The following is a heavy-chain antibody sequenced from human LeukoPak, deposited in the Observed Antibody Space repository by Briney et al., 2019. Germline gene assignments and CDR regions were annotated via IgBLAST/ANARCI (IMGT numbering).Heavy chain of an antibody. J-gene: IGHJ4*02. D-gene: IGHD4-17*01. V-gene: IGHV3-23*01. CDR2: ISGSGGDI. CDR1: GFTFTNYA. CDR3: ATLTVTRVGEDY. Sequence: HSGGSLRLSCGASGFTFTNYAMSWVRQAPGKGLERVSTISGSGGDIYYSDSVKGRFTISRDNSKNTLYLQMNSLRAEDTAVYYCATLTVTRVGEDYWGQGTLVTVSS.